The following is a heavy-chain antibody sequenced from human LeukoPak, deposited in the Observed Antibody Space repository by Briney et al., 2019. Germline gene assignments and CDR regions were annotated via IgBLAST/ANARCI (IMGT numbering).Heavy chain of an antibody. V-gene: IGHV5-51*01. CDR1: GYSFTSHW. CDR2: IYPGDFDT. D-gene: IGHD5-12*01. Sequence: GESLKISCKGSGYSFTSHWIGWVRQMPGTGLEWMGIIYPGDFDTRYSPSFQGQVTISADKSISTAYLQWSSLKASDTAMYYCARVSTPSAYDPFDFGGQGTLVTVSS. CDR3: ARVSTPSAYDPFDF. J-gene: IGHJ4*02.